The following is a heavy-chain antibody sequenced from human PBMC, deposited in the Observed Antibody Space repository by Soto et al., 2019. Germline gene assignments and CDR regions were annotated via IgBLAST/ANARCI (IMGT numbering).Heavy chain of an antibody. CDR1: GFSLSTSGVG. CDR3: AHNIAAAGPSTMDV. J-gene: IGHJ6*02. CDR2: IYWNDDK. Sequence: SGPTLVNPTQILTLTCTFSGFSLSTSGVGVGWIRQPPGRALEWLALIYWNDDKRYSPSLKSRLTITKDTSKSQVVLTMTNMDPVDTATYYCAHNIAAAGPSTMDVWGQGTTVTVSS. V-gene: IGHV2-5*01. D-gene: IGHD6-13*01.